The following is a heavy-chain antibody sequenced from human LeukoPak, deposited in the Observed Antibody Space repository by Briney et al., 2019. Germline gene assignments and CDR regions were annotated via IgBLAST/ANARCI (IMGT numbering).Heavy chain of an antibody. CDR1: GGSISSSNW. CDR3: ARDKEPGDKRGWYFDL. J-gene: IGHJ2*01. V-gene: IGHV4-4*02. D-gene: IGHD4-17*01. CDR2: IYHSGST. Sequence: SETLSLTCAVSGGSISSSNWWSWVRQPPGKGLEWIGEIYHSGSTNYNPSLKSRVTISVDKSKNQFSLKLSSVTAADTAVYYCARDKEPGDKRGWYFDLWGRGTLVTVSS.